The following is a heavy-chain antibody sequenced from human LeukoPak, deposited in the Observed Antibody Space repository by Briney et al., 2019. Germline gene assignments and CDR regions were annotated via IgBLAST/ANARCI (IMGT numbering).Heavy chain of an antibody. D-gene: IGHD6-13*01. J-gene: IGHJ4*02. CDR2: TYYRSQWYN. V-gene: IGHV6-1*01. CDR3: ARSPQQQLVYYFDY. Sequence: SETLSLTCAISGDTVSSNTAVWNWIRQSPSRGLEWLGRTYYRSQWYNHYAVSMKSRISINPDTSKNQFSLKLSSVTAADTAVYYCARSPQQQLVYYFDYWGQGTLVTVSS. CDR1: GDTVSSNTAV.